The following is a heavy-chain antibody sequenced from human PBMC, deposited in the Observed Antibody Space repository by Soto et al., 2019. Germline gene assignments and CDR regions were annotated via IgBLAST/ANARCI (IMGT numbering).Heavy chain of an antibody. D-gene: IGHD3-3*01. CDR1: GYTFASYG. V-gene: IGHV1-18*01. CDR2: ISAYNGNT. Sequence: VASVKVSCKASGYTFASYGITWVRQAPGQGLEWMGWISAYNGNTNYAQKLQGRVTMTTDTSTSTAYMELRSLRSDDTAVYYCARDLEIRYYDFWTGSSAYWGQGTLVTVSS. J-gene: IGHJ4*02. CDR3: ARDLEIRYYDFWTGSSAY.